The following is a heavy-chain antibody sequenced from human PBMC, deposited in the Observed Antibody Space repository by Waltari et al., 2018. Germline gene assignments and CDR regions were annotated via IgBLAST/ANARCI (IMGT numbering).Heavy chain of an antibody. CDR2: IDPSDSYT. D-gene: IGHD3-9*01. CDR1: GYNFTNYW. V-gene: IGHV5-10-1*03. Sequence: EVQLVQSGAEVKKPGESRRISCQGSGYNFTNYWITWVRQMPGKGMEWMGRIDPSDSYTNFNPSFQGHVAFSADTSITTAFLQWSSLEASDSAIYYCARLSLQHFDWVDLDHWGQGTQVTVSS. J-gene: IGHJ4*02. CDR3: ARLSLQHFDWVDLDH.